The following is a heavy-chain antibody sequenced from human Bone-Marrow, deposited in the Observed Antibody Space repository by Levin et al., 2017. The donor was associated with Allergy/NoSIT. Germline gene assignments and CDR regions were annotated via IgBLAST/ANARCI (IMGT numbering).Heavy chain of an antibody. CDR1: GGSFSGYY. D-gene: IGHD5-18*01. J-gene: IGHJ4*02. Sequence: SQTLSLTCAVYGGSFSGYYWSWIRQPPGKGLEWIGEINHSGSTNYNPSLKSRVTISVDTSKNQFSLKLSSVTAADTAVYYCARGRGDTDYWGQGTLVTVSS. V-gene: IGHV4-34*01. CDR2: INHSGST. CDR3: ARGRGDTDY.